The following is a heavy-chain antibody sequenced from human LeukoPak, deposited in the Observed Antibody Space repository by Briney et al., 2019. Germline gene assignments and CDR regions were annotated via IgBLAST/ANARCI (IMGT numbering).Heavy chain of an antibody. CDR1: GYTFNNYG. J-gene: IGHJ3*02. CDR3: ARADYGESEDAFDI. Sequence: ASVKVSCKASGYTFNNYGINWVRQATGQGLEWMGWMNPNSGNTGYAQKFQGRVTMTRNTSISTAYMELSSLRSEDTAVYYCARADYGESEDAFDIWGQGTMVTVSS. CDR2: MNPNSGNT. D-gene: IGHD4-17*01. V-gene: IGHV1-8*02.